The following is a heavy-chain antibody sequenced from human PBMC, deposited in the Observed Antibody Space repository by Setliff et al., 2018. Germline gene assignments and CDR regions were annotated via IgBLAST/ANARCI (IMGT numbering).Heavy chain of an antibody. D-gene: IGHD3-10*01. CDR1: GGSISSGGYY. V-gene: IGHV4-31*03. CDR3: ARVADGSGSFYLGFDY. Sequence: SETLSLTCTVSGGSISSGGYYWSWIRQHPGKGLEWIGYIYYSGSTYYNPSLKSRVTISVDTSKNHSSLELDSVTAADSAVYYCARVADGSGSFYLGFDYWGQGILVTVSS. CDR2: IYYSGST. J-gene: IGHJ4*02.